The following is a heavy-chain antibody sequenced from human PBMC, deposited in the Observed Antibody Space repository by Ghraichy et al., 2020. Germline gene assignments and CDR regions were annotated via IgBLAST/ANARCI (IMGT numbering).Heavy chain of an antibody. CDR1: GFNSGTFA. D-gene: IGHD1-7*01. CDR3: AKQKGLLRENYAFDY. J-gene: IGHJ4*02. CDR2: ISSSGLRT. Sequence: GESLNISCAASGFNSGTFAMSWVRQAPGKGLELVSGISSSGLRTYYADSVKGRFTISRDSSNNTLFLQMNGLRAGDTALYYCAKQKGLLRENYAFDYWGPGTLVTVSS. V-gene: IGHV3-23*01.